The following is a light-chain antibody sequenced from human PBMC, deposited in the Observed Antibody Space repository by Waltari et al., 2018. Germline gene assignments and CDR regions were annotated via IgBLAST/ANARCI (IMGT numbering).Light chain of an antibody. J-gene: IGLJ2*01. Sequence: QSALTQPASVSGSPGQSITISCTGTSREVGTSNLVSWYQQHPGKAPKLLISEVSERPSGVSDRFSASKSADTASLTISGLQAEDEADYYCCSYSRSTTFVIFGGGTKLTVL. CDR3: CSYSRSTTFVI. CDR1: SREVGTSNL. V-gene: IGLV2-23*02. CDR2: EVS.